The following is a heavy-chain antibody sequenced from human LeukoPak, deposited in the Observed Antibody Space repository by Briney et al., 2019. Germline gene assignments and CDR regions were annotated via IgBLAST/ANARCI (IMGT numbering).Heavy chain of an antibody. J-gene: IGHJ4*02. CDR2: IYYSGST. CDR1: GGSISSYY. CDR3: ARTDSSYYYDSSGYYYPYYFDY. D-gene: IGHD3-22*01. Sequence: SETLSLTCTVSGGSISSYYWSWIRRPPGKGLEWIGYIYYSGSTYYNPSLKSRVTISVDTSKNQFSLKLSSVTAADTAVYYCARTDSSYYYDSSGYYYPYYFDYWGQGTLVTVSS. V-gene: IGHV4-59*01.